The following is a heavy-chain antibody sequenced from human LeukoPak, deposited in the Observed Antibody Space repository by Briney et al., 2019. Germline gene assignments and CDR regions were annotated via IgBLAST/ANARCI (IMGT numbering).Heavy chain of an antibody. Sequence: SQTLSLTCTVSGGSISSGTYYWTWIRQPAGKGLEWIGYIYYSGSTNYNPSLKSRVTISVDTSKNQFSLKLSSVTAADTAVYYCARVGRPYYYDSSGSDAFDYWGQGTLVTVSS. J-gene: IGHJ4*02. CDR1: GGSISSGTYY. CDR3: ARVGRPYYYDSSGSDAFDY. V-gene: IGHV4-61*10. D-gene: IGHD3-22*01. CDR2: IYYSGST.